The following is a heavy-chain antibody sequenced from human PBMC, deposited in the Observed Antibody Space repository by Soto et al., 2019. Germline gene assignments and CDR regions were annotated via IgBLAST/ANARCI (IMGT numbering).Heavy chain of an antibody. Sequence: SGPTLVNPTQTLTLTCTFSGFSLSTTGVGVGWIRQPPGKALEWLALIYWDDDKRYNPSLNSRLTITKDTSKNQVVLAMTSMDPVDTATYYCVQSRCGGDCLQSYSSHSYYGLDVWGQGTPVTVSS. J-gene: IGHJ6*02. V-gene: IGHV2-5*02. D-gene: IGHD2-21*02. CDR1: GFSLSTTGVG. CDR2: IYWDDDK. CDR3: VQSRCGGDCLQSYSSHSYYGLDV.